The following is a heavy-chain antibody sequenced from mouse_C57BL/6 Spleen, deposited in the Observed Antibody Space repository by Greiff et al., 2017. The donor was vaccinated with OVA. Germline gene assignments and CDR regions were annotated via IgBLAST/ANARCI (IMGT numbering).Heavy chain of an antibody. D-gene: IGHD1-1*02. J-gene: IGHJ3*01. Sequence: EVQLQQSGTVLARPGASVKMSCKTSGYTFTSYWMHWVKQRPGQGLEWIGAIYPGNSDTSYNQKFKGKAKLTAVTSASTAYMELSSLTNEDSAVYYCTKYYPDGAWFAYWGQGTLVTVSA. V-gene: IGHV1-5*01. CDR3: TKYYPDGAWFAY. CDR2: IYPGNSDT. CDR1: GYTFTSYW.